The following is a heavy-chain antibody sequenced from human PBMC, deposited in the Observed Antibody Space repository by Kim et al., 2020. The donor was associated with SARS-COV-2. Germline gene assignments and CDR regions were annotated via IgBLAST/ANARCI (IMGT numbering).Heavy chain of an antibody. CDR2: ISYDGSNK. D-gene: IGHD6-19*01. CDR1: GFTFSSYA. CDR3: ARDSSGWYLDY. Sequence: GGSLRLSCAASGFTFSSYAMHWVRQAPGKGLEWVAVISYDGSNKYYADSVKGRFTISRDNSKNTLYLQMNSLRAEDTAVYYCARDSSGWYLDYWGQGTLVTSPQ. J-gene: IGHJ4*02. V-gene: IGHV3-30*04.